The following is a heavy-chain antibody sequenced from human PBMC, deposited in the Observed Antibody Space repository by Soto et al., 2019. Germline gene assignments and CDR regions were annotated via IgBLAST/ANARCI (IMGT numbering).Heavy chain of an antibody. CDR1: LFIVSDNY. CDR3: ATRMTTAPY. Sequence: GGSLRLSCAASLFIVSDNYMSWVRQAPGKGLEWVSLIYSGGGTDYAESVKGRFTISRDNSKNALYLQMNSLKAEDTGIYYCATRMTTAPYWGQGTVVTVSS. CDR2: IYSGGGT. D-gene: IGHD4-17*01. J-gene: IGHJ4*02. V-gene: IGHV3-53*01.